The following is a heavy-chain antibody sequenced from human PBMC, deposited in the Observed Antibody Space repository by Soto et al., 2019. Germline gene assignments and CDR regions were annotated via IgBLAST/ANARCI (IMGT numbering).Heavy chain of an antibody. J-gene: IGHJ4*02. CDR3: AKSRGTYGYDLDF. CDR1: GFTFNNYA. CDR2: ISGSGGST. Sequence: GGSLRLSCAASGFTFNNYAMNWVRQAPGEGLDWVSPISGSGGSTTHADSVRGRFTVSRDNSKNTLSLQMNGLRADGTAVYYYAKSRGTYGYDLDFWGQGTLVTVSS. D-gene: IGHD5-12*01. V-gene: IGHV3-23*01.